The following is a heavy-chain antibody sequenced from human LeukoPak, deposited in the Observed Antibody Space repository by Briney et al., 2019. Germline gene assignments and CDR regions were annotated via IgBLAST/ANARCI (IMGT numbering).Heavy chain of an antibody. J-gene: IGHJ4*02. Sequence: KASETLSLTCTVSGGSISSSSYYWGWIRQTPGKGLEWIGSIYYSGSTYYNPSLKSRVTISVDTSKNQFSLKLSSVTAADTAVYYCARRVTYYDILTGYYNEYGETYWGQGTLVTVSS. CDR1: GGSISSSSYY. CDR3: ARRVTYYDILTGYYNEYGETY. D-gene: IGHD3-9*01. CDR2: IYYSGST. V-gene: IGHV4-39*01.